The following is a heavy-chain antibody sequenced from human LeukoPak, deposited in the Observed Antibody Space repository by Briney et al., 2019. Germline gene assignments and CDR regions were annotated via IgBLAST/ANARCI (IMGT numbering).Heavy chain of an antibody. J-gene: IGHJ4*02. CDR2: INPSGGST. V-gene: IGHV1-46*01. CDR1: GYTFTSYY. CDR3: ARDFGLKLWLDY. D-gene: IGHD5-18*01. Sequence: GASAKVSCKASGYTFTSYYMHWVRQAPGQGLEWMGIINPSGGSTSYAQKFQGRVTMTRDTSTSTVYMELSSLRSEDAAVYYCARDFGLKLWLDYWGQGTLVTVSS.